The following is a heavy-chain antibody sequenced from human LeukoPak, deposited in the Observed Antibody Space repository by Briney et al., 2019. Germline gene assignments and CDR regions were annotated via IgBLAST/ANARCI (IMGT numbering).Heavy chain of an antibody. J-gene: IGHJ4*02. CDR1: GFISSSYG. D-gene: IGHD3-10*01. CDR2: IRSKANSYAT. CDR3: TRHYYGSGS. Sequence: GGSLRLSRAASGFISSSYGMNWVRPAPGKGLEGVGRIRSKANSYATAYAASVKGRFTISRPDSKNTAYLQMNSLKPEDTGVYYCTRHYYGSGSWGQGTLVTVSS. V-gene: IGHV3-73*01.